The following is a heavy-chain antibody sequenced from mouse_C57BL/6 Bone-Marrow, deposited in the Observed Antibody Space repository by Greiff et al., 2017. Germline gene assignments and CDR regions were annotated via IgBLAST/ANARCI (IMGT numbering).Heavy chain of an antibody. D-gene: IGHD2-13*01. V-gene: IGHV1-50*01. CDR2: IDPSDSYT. J-gene: IGHJ1*03. Sequence: VQLQQSGAELVKPGASVKLSCKASGYTFTSYWMQWVKQRPGQGLEWIGEIDPSDSYTNYKQKFKGKATLTVDTSSSTAYMQLSSLTSEDSAVYYCAREDYWHWYFDVWGTGTTVTVSS. CDR3: AREDYWHWYFDV. CDR1: GYTFTSYW.